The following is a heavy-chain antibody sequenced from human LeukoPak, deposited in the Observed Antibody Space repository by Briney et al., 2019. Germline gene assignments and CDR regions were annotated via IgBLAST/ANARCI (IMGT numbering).Heavy chain of an antibody. Sequence: ASVKVSCKASGYTFTGYYMHWVRQAPGQGLEWMGWINPNSGGTNYAQKLQGRVTMTTDTSTSTAYMELRSLRSDDTAVYYCARVGFGENDYRDYWGQGTLVTVSS. D-gene: IGHD4/OR15-4a*01. V-gene: IGHV1-2*02. J-gene: IGHJ4*02. CDR2: INPNSGGT. CDR3: ARVGFGENDYRDY. CDR1: GYTFTGYY.